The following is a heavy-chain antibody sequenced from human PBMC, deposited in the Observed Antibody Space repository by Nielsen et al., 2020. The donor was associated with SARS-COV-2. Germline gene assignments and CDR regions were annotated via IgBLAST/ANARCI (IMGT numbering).Heavy chain of an antibody. J-gene: IGHJ4*02. CDR3: AKDPYYYGSGLDY. D-gene: IGHD3-10*01. V-gene: IGHV3-23*01. Sequence: GESLKISCAASGFTFSGYAMSWVRQAPGKGLEWVSAISGSGGSTYYADSVKGRFTISRDNSKNTLYLQMNSLRAEDTAVYYCAKDPYYYGSGLDYWGQGTLVTVSS. CDR1: GFTFSGYA. CDR2: ISGSGGST.